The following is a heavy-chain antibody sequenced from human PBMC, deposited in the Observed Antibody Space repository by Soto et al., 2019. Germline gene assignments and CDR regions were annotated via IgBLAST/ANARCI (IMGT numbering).Heavy chain of an antibody. CDR1: GETFGHFY. CDR3: ARDEGVYDILTGDYKAHHFDQ. CDR2: ISPHNRNT. D-gene: IGHD3-9*01. Sequence: GASVKVGCKASGETFGHFYIAVVLQAPVEDLECMGAISPHNRNTNYAEKFRGRVTMTTDTSTTTAYMELRSLRSDDTAVYYCARDEGVYDILTGDYKAHHFDQWGQGALLTVSS. J-gene: IGHJ4*02. V-gene: IGHV1-18*01.